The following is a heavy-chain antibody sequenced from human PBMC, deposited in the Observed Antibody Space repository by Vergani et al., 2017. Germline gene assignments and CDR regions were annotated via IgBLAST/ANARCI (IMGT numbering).Heavy chain of an antibody. V-gene: IGHV3-30*02. Sequence: QVQLVESGGGVVQPGGSLRLSCIASGFTFRIYGMHWVRQAPGKGLEWVAFIRYDGTKRSYGDSVKGRFTISRDNAKNSLYLQMNSLRAEDKALYYCVKDIAASGNYWYFDLWGRGTLVTVSS. CDR1: GFTFRIYG. D-gene: IGHD6-13*01. J-gene: IGHJ2*01. CDR2: IRYDGTKR. CDR3: VKDIAASGNYWYFDL.